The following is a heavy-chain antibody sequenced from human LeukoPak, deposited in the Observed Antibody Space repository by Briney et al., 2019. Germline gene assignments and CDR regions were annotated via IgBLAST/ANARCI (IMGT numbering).Heavy chain of an antibody. Sequence: PGGSLRLSCAASGFTFSSYGMHWVRQAPGKGLEWVAVIWYDGSNKYYVDSVKGRFTISRGNSKNTLYLQMNSLRAEDTAVYYCAKEDEYYYDSSGYSYFDYWGQGTLVTVSS. J-gene: IGHJ4*02. CDR2: IWYDGSNK. CDR3: AKEDEYYYDSSGYSYFDY. D-gene: IGHD3-22*01. V-gene: IGHV3-33*06. CDR1: GFTFSSYG.